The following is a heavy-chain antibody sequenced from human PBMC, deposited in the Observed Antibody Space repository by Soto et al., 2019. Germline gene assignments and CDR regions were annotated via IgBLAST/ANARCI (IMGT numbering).Heavy chain of an antibody. CDR2: ISYDGSNK. J-gene: IGHJ6*02. CDR3: EGVYYYGMDV. Sequence: QVQLVESGGGVVQPGRSLRLSCAASGFTFSSYGMHWVRQAPGKGLEWVAVISYDGSNKYYADSVKGRFTISRDNSKNTLYLQMNSLRAEVTAVYYCEGVYYYGMDVWGQGTTVTVSS. V-gene: IGHV3-30*03. D-gene: IGHD3-16*01. CDR1: GFTFSSYG.